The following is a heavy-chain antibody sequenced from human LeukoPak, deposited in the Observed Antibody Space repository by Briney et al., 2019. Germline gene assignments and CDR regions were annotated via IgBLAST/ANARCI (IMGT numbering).Heavy chain of an antibody. Sequence: GGSLRLSCEGPGFTGSLNYMSWVRQAPGKGLEWVSVFFSDGITNYADSVKGRFTISRDNSKNTLYLQMNSLRAEDTAVYYCAKDFGPDWGQGTLVTVSS. J-gene: IGHJ4*02. CDR1: GFTGSLNY. D-gene: IGHD3-3*01. CDR2: FFSDGIT. CDR3: AKDFGPD. V-gene: IGHV3-66*02.